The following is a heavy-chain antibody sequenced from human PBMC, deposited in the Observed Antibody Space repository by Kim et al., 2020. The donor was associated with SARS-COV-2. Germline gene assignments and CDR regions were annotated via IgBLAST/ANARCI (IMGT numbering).Heavy chain of an antibody. J-gene: IGHJ4*02. CDR3: ARGFDY. V-gene: IGHV4-59*01. CDR1: GGSIRSYY. Sequence: SETLSLTCTVSGGSIRSYYWSWIRQPPGKGLEWIGYIYYSGSTNYHPSPKSRVTISVDTSKNQFSLKLSSVTAADTAVYYCARGFDYWGQGTLVTVSS. CDR2: IYYSGST.